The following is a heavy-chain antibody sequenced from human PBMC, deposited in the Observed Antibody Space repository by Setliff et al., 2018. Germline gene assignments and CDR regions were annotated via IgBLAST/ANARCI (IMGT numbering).Heavy chain of an antibody. D-gene: IGHD4-17*01. J-gene: IGHJ5*01. CDR1: GFTFSSYA. CDR2: IRGSGDAT. Sequence: LRLSCAASGFTFSSYAMTWVRQAPGKGLEWVSAIRGSGDATSYADSVKGRFTVSRDNTKSTFYLQMTSLRAEDTAVYYCAKDPNGDYVGAFDSWSQGVLVTVSS. CDR3: AKDPNGDYVGAFDS. V-gene: IGHV3-23*01.